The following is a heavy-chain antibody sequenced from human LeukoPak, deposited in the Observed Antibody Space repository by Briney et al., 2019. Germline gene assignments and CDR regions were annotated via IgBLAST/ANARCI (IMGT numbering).Heavy chain of an antibody. CDR2: IYPGGSDT. CDR1: GYPFPNYW. V-gene: IGHV5-51*01. D-gene: IGHD4-23*01. J-gene: IGHJ4*02. CDR3: ARAPDYGGNPYYFDY. Sequence: GESLKISCKGLGYPFPNYWFAGVGQLPGKGLEWRGVIYPGGSDTRYSPSFQGQVTISAAKSISTAYLQRSSLKASDTAMYYCARAPDYGGNPYYFDYWGQGTLVTVSS.